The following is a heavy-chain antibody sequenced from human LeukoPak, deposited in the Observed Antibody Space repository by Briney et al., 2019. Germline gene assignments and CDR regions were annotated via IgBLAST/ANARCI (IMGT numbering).Heavy chain of an antibody. D-gene: IGHD3-3*01. CDR3: TGSLPATIFGMTL. Sequence: GGSLRLSCAPSGFTVSSNYMSWVRQAPGKGLEWVSVIYSGGSTYYADSVKCRFTIPTHNSKTTLYRQRNCPGSEATARLYCTGSLPATIFGMTLWGQGTLVTV. V-gene: IGHV3-66*02. CDR2: IYSGGST. CDR1: GFTVSSNY. J-gene: IGHJ4*02.